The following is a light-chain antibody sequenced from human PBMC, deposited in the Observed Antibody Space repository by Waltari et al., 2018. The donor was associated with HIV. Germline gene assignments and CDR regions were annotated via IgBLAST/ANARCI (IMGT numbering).Light chain of an antibody. Sequence: QSVLTQPPSASGTPGQRVTIPCSGSNSHIGSNYVYWYQQFPGTAPKLLIYRNNQRPSGVPDRFSGSKSGTSASLAISGLRSEDEADYYCAAWDDSLSGHVVFGGGTKLTVL. CDR1: NSHIGSNY. CDR3: AAWDDSLSGHVV. V-gene: IGLV1-47*01. J-gene: IGLJ2*01. CDR2: RNN.